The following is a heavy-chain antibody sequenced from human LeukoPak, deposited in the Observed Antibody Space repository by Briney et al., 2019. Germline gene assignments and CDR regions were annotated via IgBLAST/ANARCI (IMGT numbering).Heavy chain of an antibody. CDR2: IYPGDSDT. D-gene: IGHD3-22*01. V-gene: IGHV5-51*01. J-gene: IGHJ4*02. CDR3: ARPSSYYDSSGYYRNGGYFDY. CDR1: GYSFINYW. Sequence: GESLKISCKGSGYSFINYWIGWVRQMPGKGLEWMGIIYPGDSDTRYSPSFQGQVNMSADKAISTAYLQWSSLKASDTAMYYCARPSSYYDSSGYYRNGGYFDYWGQGTLVTVSS.